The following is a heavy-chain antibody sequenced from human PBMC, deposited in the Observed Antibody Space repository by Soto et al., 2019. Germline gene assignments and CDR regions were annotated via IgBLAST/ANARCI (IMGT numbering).Heavy chain of an antibody. CDR2: VSTYNGNT. J-gene: IGHJ4*02. V-gene: IGHV1-18*04. CDR3: ARGSGFGESSLDY. D-gene: IGHD3-10*01. Sequence: ASVKVSCKASGYTFTSYGISCVRQAPGQGLGWMGWVSTYNGNTNYAQKVQGRVTMTTDTSTSTAYMELRSLTSDDTAVYYCARGSGFGESSLDYWGRGTLVTVSS. CDR1: GYTFTSYG.